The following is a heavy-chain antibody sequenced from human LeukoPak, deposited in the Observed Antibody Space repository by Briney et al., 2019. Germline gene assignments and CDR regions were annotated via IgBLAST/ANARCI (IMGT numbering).Heavy chain of an antibody. CDR3: ARVSCGGDCYGFRLWKYNWFDP. CDR1: GFTFSSYW. Sequence: GGSLRLSCAASGFTFSSYWMSWVRQAPGKGLEWVANIKQDGSEKYYVDSVKGRFTISRDNAKNSLYLQMNSLRSEDTAVYYCARVSCGGDCYGFRLWKYNWFDPWGQGTLVTVSS. D-gene: IGHD2-21*02. J-gene: IGHJ5*02. CDR2: IKQDGSEK. V-gene: IGHV3-7*03.